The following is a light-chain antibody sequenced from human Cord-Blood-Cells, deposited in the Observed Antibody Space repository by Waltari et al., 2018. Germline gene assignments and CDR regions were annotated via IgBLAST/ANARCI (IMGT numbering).Light chain of an antibody. CDR3: QQYNNWPPWT. CDR1: QTVSSN. Sequence: EIVMTQSPATLSVSTGERVTISCRASQTVSSNLAWYQQKPAQAPRLLIYGASTRATGIPARFSGSGSGTEFTLTISSLQSEDFAVYYCQQYNNWPPWTFGQGTKVEIK. J-gene: IGKJ1*01. V-gene: IGKV3-15*01. CDR2: GAS.